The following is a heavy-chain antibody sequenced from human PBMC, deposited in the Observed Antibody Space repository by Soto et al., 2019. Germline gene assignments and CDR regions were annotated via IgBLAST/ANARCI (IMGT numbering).Heavy chain of an antibody. CDR3: ARQLWFGELLHFDY. D-gene: IGHD3-10*01. J-gene: IGHJ4*02. Sequence: QLQLQESGPGLVKPSETLSLTCTVSGGSISSSSYYWGWIRQPPGKGLEWIGSIYYSGSTYYNPSLKRRVTISVDTSKNQFSLKLSSVTAADTAVYYCARQLWFGELLHFDYWGQGTLVTVSS. CDR1: GGSISSSSYY. V-gene: IGHV4-39*01. CDR2: IYYSGST.